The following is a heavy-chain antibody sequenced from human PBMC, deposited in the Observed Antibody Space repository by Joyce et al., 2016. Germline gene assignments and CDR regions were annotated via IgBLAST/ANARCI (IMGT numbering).Heavy chain of an antibody. J-gene: IGHJ4*02. CDR3: ARHVANNRWSYFDS. V-gene: IGHV5-51*01. CDR1: GYIFTNHW. D-gene: IGHD1/OR15-1a*01. Sequence: EVQLVQSGAEVKKPGESLKISCKGSGYIFTNHWIAWVRQMPGKGLEWVGINRPGASKTAYSPSFQGQVTISSDKSISTAYLQGSSLKASDTAVYFCARHVANNRWSYFDSWGQGTLVTVSS. CDR2: NRPGASKT.